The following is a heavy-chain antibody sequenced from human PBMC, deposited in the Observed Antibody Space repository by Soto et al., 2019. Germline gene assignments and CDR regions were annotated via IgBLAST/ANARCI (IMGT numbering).Heavy chain of an antibody. Sequence: GGSLRLSCAASGFTFSSYWMHWVRQAPGKGLVWVSRINSDGSSTSYADSVKGRFTISRDNAKNTLYLQMNSLRAEDTAVYYCAREEGCGGDCWDAFDIWGQGTMVTVSS. V-gene: IGHV3-74*01. D-gene: IGHD2-21*02. CDR2: INSDGSST. CDR1: GFTFSSYW. J-gene: IGHJ3*02. CDR3: AREEGCGGDCWDAFDI.